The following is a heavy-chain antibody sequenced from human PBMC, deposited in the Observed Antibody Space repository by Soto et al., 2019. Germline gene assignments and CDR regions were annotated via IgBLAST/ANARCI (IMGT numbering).Heavy chain of an antibody. CDR3: ARWGTTGGLDV. CDR2: TSYDGTNK. J-gene: IGHJ4*02. D-gene: IGHD3-16*01. CDR1: GFTFRSFV. Sequence: QVQLVESGGGVVQPGTSLRLSGVGSGFTFRSFVIHWVRQAPGRGLEWAALTSYDGTNKYFGDSVKGRFTISRDNSRNTVDLQMDSLRLEDTALYYCARWGTTGGLDVWGQGTLVSVSS. V-gene: IGHV3-30*19.